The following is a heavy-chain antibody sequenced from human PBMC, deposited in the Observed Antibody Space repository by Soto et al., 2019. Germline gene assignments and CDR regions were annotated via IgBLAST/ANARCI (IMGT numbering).Heavy chain of an antibody. CDR1: GYTFTSYD. Sequence: AAVNVSCKASGYTFTSYDINWVRQATGQGLEWMGWMNPNSGNTGYAQKFQGRVTMTRNTSMSTAYMELSSLRSEDTAVYYCARGTVTTRNYYYYGMDVWGQGTTVTVSS. J-gene: IGHJ6*02. V-gene: IGHV1-8*01. CDR2: MNPNSGNT. CDR3: ARGTVTTRNYYYYGMDV. D-gene: IGHD4-17*01.